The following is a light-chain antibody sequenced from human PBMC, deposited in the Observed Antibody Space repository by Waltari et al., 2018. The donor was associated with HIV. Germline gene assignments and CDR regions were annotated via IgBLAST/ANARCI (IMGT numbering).Light chain of an antibody. Sequence: EIVLTQSPGTLSLSPGERASLSCKTSQTVPNNFLAWYQQKPGQTPRLLLYETSTRAAGIPGRFSGSGSATHFTLTISRLEPEDFAVYYCQQYANSFPLTFGGGTKVEI. J-gene: IGKJ4*01. CDR3: QQYANSFPLT. CDR1: QTVPNNF. CDR2: ETS. V-gene: IGKV3-20*01.